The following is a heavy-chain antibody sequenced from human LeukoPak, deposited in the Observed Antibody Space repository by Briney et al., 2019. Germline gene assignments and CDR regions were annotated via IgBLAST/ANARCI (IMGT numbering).Heavy chain of an antibody. V-gene: IGHV4-59*01. CDR3: ARGRVSSSTWYSTYYYYFYMDV. Sequence: SETLSLTCTVSGGSISSYYWSWIRQPPGKGLEWIGYVDHTGSTKFNPSLNGRVSISRDTSKNLFSLRLRSVTAADTAVYFCARGRVSSSTWYSTYYYYFYMDVWGRGTTVTVSS. J-gene: IGHJ6*03. CDR2: VDHTGST. CDR1: GGSISSYY. D-gene: IGHD4-11*01.